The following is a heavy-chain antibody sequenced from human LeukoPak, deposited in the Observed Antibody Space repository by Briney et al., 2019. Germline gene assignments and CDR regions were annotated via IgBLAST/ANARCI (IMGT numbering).Heavy chain of an antibody. D-gene: IGHD3-3*01. J-gene: IGHJ5*02. CDR1: GYTFTSYG. CDR3: ARDGYYDFWSGLVPYNWFDP. V-gene: IGHV1-18*01. CDR2: ISAYNGNT. Sequence: GASVKVSCKASGYTFTSYGISWVRQAPGQGLEWMGWISAYNGNTNYAQKLQGRVTMTTDTSTSTAYMELRSLRPDDTAVYYCARDGYYDFWSGLVPYNWFDPWGQGTLVTVSS.